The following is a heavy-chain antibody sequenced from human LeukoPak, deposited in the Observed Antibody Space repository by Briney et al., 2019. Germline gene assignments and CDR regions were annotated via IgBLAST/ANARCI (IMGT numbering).Heavy chain of an antibody. CDR3: ARGDFWSGYYRAGDAFDI. CDR2: IIPIFGTA. Sequence: SVKVSCKASGGTFSSYAISWVRQAPGQGLEWMGWIIPIFGTANYAQKFQGRVTITTHESTSTAYMELSSLRSEDTAVYYCARGDFWSGYYRAGDAFDIWGRGTMVTVSS. D-gene: IGHD3-3*01. J-gene: IGHJ3*02. V-gene: IGHV1-69*05. CDR1: GGTFSSYA.